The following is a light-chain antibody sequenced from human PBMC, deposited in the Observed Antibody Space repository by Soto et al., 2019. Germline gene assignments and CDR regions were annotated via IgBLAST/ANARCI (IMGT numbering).Light chain of an antibody. CDR1: QSVSSSY. CDR2: GAS. J-gene: IGKJ4*01. V-gene: IGKV3-20*01. Sequence: EIVLTQSPGTLSLSPGERATVSCRSSQSVSSSYLAWYQQKPGQAPRLLIYGASSRATGIPDRFSGSGSGTDFTLTISRLEPEDFAVYYCQQYGSSRLTFGGGTKVDI. CDR3: QQYGSSRLT.